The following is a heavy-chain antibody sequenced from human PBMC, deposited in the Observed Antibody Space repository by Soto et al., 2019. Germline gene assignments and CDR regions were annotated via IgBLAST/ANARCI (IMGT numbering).Heavy chain of an antibody. CDR1: GYTFTSYG. CDR2: ISAYSGNT. J-gene: IGHJ4*02. Sequence: ASVKVSCKASGYTFTSYGISWVRQAPGQGLEWMGWISAYSGNTNYAQKLQGRVTMTTDTSTSTAYMELRSLRSDDTAVYYCARVAGIAVAGTGGYFDYWGQGTLVTV. CDR3: ARVAGIAVAGTGGYFDY. D-gene: IGHD6-19*01. V-gene: IGHV1-18*01.